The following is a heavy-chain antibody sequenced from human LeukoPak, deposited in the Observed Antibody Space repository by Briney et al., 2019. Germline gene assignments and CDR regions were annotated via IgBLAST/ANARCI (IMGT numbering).Heavy chain of an antibody. CDR2: IYNSGST. D-gene: IGHD2-15*01. V-gene: IGHV4-30-2*01. CDR1: GGSISSGGYS. Sequence: SQTLSLTCAVSGGSISSGGYSWSWIRQPPGKGLESIGYIYNSGSTYYNPSLKSRVTISVDRSKNQFSLKLSSVTAADTAVYYCARTEIHCSGGSCYPDAFDIWGQGTMVTVSS. CDR3: ARTEIHCSGGSCYPDAFDI. J-gene: IGHJ3*02.